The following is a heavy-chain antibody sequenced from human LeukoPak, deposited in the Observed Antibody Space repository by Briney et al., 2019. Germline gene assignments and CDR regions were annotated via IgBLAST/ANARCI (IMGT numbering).Heavy chain of an antibody. Sequence: PSQTLSLTCAVSGGSISSGGYSWSWIRQPPGKGLEWIGYIYHSGSTNYNPSLKSRVTISVDTSKNQFSLKLSSVTAADTAVYYCARELTFRTSGYSSSWYLRNWFDPWGQGTLVTVSS. D-gene: IGHD6-13*01. J-gene: IGHJ5*02. CDR3: ARELTFRTSGYSSSWYLRNWFDP. CDR1: GGSISSGGYS. CDR2: IYHSGST. V-gene: IGHV4-30-2*01.